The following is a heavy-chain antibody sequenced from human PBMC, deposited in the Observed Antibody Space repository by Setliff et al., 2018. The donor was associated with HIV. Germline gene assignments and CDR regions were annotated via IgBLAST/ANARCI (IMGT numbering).Heavy chain of an antibody. J-gene: IGHJ3*02. CDR3: AIESGGAAFES. CDR2: MRSKIDGETT. D-gene: IGHD1-26*01. CDR1: TFTFSNVW. Sequence: GGSLRLSCAASTFTFSNVWLSWVRQAPGKGLEWVARMRSKIDGETTDYAAPVRGRFTISRDDSKRTLYLQMNSLKSEDSALYYCAIESGGAAFESWGQGTMVTVSS. V-gene: IGHV3-15*01.